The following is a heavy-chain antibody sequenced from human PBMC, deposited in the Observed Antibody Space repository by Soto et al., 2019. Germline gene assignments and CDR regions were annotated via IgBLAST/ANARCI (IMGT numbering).Heavy chain of an antibody. D-gene: IGHD5-12*01. Sequence: GGSLRLSCVVSGFTVSSANYMSWVRQAPGKGLEWVSVIYPGDTTFYADSVKGRFTISRDNSKNTLCLQMNSLRAEDTAVYYCNGYGYWGQGTLVTVSS. V-gene: IGHV3-53*01. J-gene: IGHJ4*02. CDR2: IYPGDTT. CDR3: NGYGY. CDR1: GFTVSSANY.